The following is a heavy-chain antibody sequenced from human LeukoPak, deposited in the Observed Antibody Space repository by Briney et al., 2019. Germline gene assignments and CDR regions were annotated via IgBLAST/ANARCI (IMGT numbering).Heavy chain of an antibody. D-gene: IGHD5-12*01. CDR3: ATIRVTTTRLDY. CDR2: INPNSGVT. Sequence: ASVKVSCKASGYTFIGYYMHWVRQAPGQGLEWMGWINPNSGVTNYAQKFQGRVTMTRDTSISTAYMELTSLRSDDTAVYYCATIRVTTTRLDYWGQGTLVTVSS. J-gene: IGHJ4*02. V-gene: IGHV1-2*02. CDR1: GYTFIGYY.